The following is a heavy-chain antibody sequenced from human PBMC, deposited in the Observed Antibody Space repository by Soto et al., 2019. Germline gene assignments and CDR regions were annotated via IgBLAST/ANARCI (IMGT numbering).Heavy chain of an antibody. Sequence: GGSLRLSCATSGFTFSSYEMNWVRQAPGKGLEWVSYISSSGTAIYYADSVKGRFTISRDNAKNSLFLQMNSLRAEDTAVYYCVRARRYYSGSGTPLWFDPWGQGTLVTVSS. CDR1: GFTFSSYE. CDR3: VRARRYYSGSGTPLWFDP. D-gene: IGHD3-10*01. V-gene: IGHV3-48*03. J-gene: IGHJ5*02. CDR2: ISSSGTAI.